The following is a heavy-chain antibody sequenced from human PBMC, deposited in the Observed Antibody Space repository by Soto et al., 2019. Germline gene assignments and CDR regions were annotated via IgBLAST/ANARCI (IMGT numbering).Heavy chain of an antibody. D-gene: IGHD2-2*02. Sequence: SETLSLTCAVYGGSFSGYYWSWIRQPPGKGLEWIGEINHSGSTNYNPSLKRRVTISVDTSKNQFSLKLSSVTAADTAVYYCARGHCSSTSCYMRYYYYRMEGWGQGTPVTIS. CDR1: GGSFSGYY. CDR2: INHSGST. CDR3: ARGHCSSTSCYMRYYYYRMEG. V-gene: IGHV4-34*01. J-gene: IGHJ6*02.